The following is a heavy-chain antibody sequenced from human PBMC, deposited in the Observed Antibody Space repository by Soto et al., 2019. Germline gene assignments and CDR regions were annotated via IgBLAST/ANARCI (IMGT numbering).Heavy chain of an antibody. Sequence: PGGSLRLSCAASGFTFSSYWMSWVRQAPGKGLEWVANIKQDGSEKYYVDSVKGRFTISRDNAKNSLYLQMNSLRAEDTAVYYCARDYNPSSGWYLSYYYYGMDVWGQGTTVTVSS. V-gene: IGHV3-7*01. CDR1: GFTFSSYW. D-gene: IGHD6-19*01. CDR3: ARDYNPSSGWYLSYYYYGMDV. J-gene: IGHJ6*02. CDR2: IKQDGSEK.